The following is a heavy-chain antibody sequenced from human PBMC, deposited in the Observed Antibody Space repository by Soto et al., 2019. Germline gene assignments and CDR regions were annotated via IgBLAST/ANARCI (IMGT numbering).Heavy chain of an antibody. V-gene: IGHV3-30-3*01. CDR2: TSYDGNIE. CDR3: ARDSAITGIQLWLHSNIDY. CDR1: GCTCSTYA. J-gene: IGHJ4*02. D-gene: IGHD5-18*01. Sequence: PVGLLRLSYIGSGCTCSTYALQWVRQAPGKGLEWVAVTSYDGNIEYYADSVKGRFTISRDNSKNTLYLQMNSLRAEDTAVYYCARDSAITGIQLWLHSNIDYWGQGTLVTVSS.